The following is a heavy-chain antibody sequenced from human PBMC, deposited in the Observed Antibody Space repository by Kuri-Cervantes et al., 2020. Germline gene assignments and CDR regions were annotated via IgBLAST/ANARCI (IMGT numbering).Heavy chain of an antibody. J-gene: IGHJ4*02. V-gene: IGHV3-30*18. Sequence: GGSLRLSCAASGLTFSSYGMHWVRQAPGKGLEYVAVISYDGSNKYYADSVKGRFTISRDNSKNTLYLQMNSLRAEDTAVYYCAKEVAAARNYWGQGTLVTVSS. CDR2: ISYDGSNK. CDR1: GLTFSSYG. CDR3: AKEVAAARNY. D-gene: IGHD6-13*01.